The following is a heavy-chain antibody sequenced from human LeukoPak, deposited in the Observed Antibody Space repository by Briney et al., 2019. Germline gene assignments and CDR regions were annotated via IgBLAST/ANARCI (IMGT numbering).Heavy chain of an antibody. CDR2: ISYDGSNK. CDR3: AKDSREWELLHTFDY. Sequence: PGRSLRLSCAASGFTFSSYGMHWVRQAPGKGLEWVAVISYDGSNKYYADSVKGRFTISRDNSKNTLYLQMNSLRAEDTAVYYCAKDSREWELLHTFDYWGQGTLVTVSS. V-gene: IGHV3-30*18. D-gene: IGHD1-26*01. J-gene: IGHJ4*02. CDR1: GFTFSSYG.